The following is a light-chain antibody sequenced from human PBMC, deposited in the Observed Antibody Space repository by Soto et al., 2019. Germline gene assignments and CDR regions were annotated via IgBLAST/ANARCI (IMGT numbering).Light chain of an antibody. V-gene: IGKV1-5*03. CDR2: KAS. J-gene: IGKJ5*01. CDR3: QQYNSYLIT. Sequence: DIQMTQSPSTLSASVGDRVTITCRASQSISSWLAWYQQKPGKAPKLLIYKASTLESGVPPRFSGSGSRTDFTLTISTLQPDDFATYYCQQYNSYLITFGQGTRLEMK. CDR1: QSISSW.